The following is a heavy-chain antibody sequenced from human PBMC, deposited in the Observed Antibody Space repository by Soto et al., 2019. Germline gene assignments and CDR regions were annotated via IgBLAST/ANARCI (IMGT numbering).Heavy chain of an antibody. CDR3: ARARLAAAGLDY. CDR2: ISSSSSYT. Sequence: QVPLVESGGGLVKPGGSLRLSCAASGFTFSDYYMSWIRQAPGKGLEWVSYISSSSSYTNYADSVKGRFTISRDNAKNSLYLQMNSLRAEDTAVYYCARARLAAAGLDYWGQGTLVTVSS. D-gene: IGHD6-13*01. CDR1: GFTFSDYY. V-gene: IGHV3-11*05. J-gene: IGHJ4*02.